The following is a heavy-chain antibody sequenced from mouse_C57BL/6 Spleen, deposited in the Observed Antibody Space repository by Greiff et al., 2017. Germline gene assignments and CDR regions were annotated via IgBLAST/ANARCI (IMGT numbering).Heavy chain of an antibody. CDR2: ISSGSSTI. J-gene: IGHJ4*01. V-gene: IGHV5-17*01. Sequence: EVQLVESGGGLVKPGGSLKLSCAASGFTFSDYGMHWVRQAPEKGLEWVAYISSGSSTIYYADTVKGRFTISRDNAKNTLFLQMTSLRSEDTAIYYCESGGYYAMDYWGQGTSVTVSS. CDR3: ESGGYYAMDY. CDR1: GFTFSDYG.